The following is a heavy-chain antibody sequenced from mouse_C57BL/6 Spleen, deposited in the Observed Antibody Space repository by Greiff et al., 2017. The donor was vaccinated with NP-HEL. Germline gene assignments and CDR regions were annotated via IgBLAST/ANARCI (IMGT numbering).Heavy chain of an antibody. D-gene: IGHD2-4*01. J-gene: IGHJ4*01. CDR2: IYPGDGDT. Sequence: QVQLQQSGAELVKPGASVKISCKASGYAFSSYWMNWVKQRPGKGLEWIGQIYPGDGDTNYNGKFKGKATLTADKSSSTAYMQLSSLTSEDSAVYFCAREDDDYVVGAMDYWGQGTSVTVSS. CDR3: AREDDDYVVGAMDY. V-gene: IGHV1-80*01. CDR1: GYAFSSYW.